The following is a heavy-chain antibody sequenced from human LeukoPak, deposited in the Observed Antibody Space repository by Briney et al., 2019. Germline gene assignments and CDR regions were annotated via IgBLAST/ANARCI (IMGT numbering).Heavy chain of an antibody. V-gene: IGHV3-23*01. CDR1: GFTFSSYA. D-gene: IGHD1-26*01. CDR3: AKDTRPAPVGASDC. Sequence: PGGSLRLSCAASGFTFSSYAMSWVRQAPGKGLEWVSAISGSGGSTYYADSVKGRFTISRDNSKNTLYLQMNSLRAEDTALYYCAKDTRPAPVGASDCWGLGTLVTVSS. CDR2: ISGSGGST. J-gene: IGHJ4*02.